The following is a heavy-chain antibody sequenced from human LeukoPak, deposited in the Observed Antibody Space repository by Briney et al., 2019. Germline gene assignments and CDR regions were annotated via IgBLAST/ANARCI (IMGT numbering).Heavy chain of an antibody. CDR3: ARDSSGWQYYYYYYMDV. Sequence: GGSLRLSCAASGFTFSSYSMNWVRQAPGKGLEWVSSISSSSSYIYYADSVKGRFTISRDNAKNSLYLQVNSLRAEATAVYYCARDSSGWQYYYYYYMDVWGKGTTVTVSS. J-gene: IGHJ6*03. CDR1: GFTFSSYS. D-gene: IGHD6-19*01. V-gene: IGHV3-21*01. CDR2: ISSSSSYI.